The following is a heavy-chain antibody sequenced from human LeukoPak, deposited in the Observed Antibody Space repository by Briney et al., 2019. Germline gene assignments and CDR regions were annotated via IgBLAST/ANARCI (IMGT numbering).Heavy chain of an antibody. J-gene: IGHJ5*02. CDR1: GYTFTVYY. CDR2: INPTSGAT. CDR3: ARDCSGGSCYWLDP. D-gene: IGHD2-15*01. Sequence: SVKVSCKPSGYTFTVYYIHGLRQAPRQGLEWMGWINPTSGATNYAPKFQGRVTMTRDTSIRTDYMELNSLRSDDTAVYFCARDCSGGSCYWLDPWGQGTLVTVSS. V-gene: IGHV1-2*02.